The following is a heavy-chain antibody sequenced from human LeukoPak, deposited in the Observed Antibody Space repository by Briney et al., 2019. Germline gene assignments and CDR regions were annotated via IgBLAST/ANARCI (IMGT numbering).Heavy chain of an antibody. CDR3: AKTSRDGYNKYYFDY. D-gene: IGHD5-24*01. Sequence: GGSLRLSCAASGFTFSDYYMSWIRQAPGKGLEWVSYISSSGSTIYYADSVKGRFTISRDNSKNTLYLQMNSLRAEDTAVYYCAKTSRDGYNKYYFDYWGQGTLVTVSS. CDR1: GFTFSDYY. V-gene: IGHV3-11*01. J-gene: IGHJ4*02. CDR2: ISSSGSTI.